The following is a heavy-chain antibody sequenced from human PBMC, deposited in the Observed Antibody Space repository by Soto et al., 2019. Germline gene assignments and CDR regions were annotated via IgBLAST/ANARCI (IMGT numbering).Heavy chain of an antibody. Sequence: QVQLVQSGAEVKKPGSSVKVSCTASGGSLRNSVISWVRQAPAQRLEWMGGVIPILGTANYAQKFQGRVTMTADEATSTAYMDLSSLSPDDTAVYYCARRGHPGHWGPGTLVIVSS. V-gene: IGHV1-69*01. CDR2: VIPILGTA. J-gene: IGHJ4*02. CDR1: GGSLRNSV. CDR3: ARRGHPGH.